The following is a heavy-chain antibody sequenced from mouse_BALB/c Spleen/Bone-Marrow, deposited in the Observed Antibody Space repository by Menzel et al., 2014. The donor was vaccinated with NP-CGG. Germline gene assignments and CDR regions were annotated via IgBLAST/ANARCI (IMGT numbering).Heavy chain of an antibody. D-gene: IGHD1-1*01. J-gene: IGHJ1*01. CDR3: ARWGYGSSYVGYFDV. Sequence: VKRVESGAELMKPGASVKLSCKATGYTFSRYWIEWVKQRPGNGLEWIGEILPGSGRTNYNEKFKGKATFTADTSSNTAYMQLSSLTSEDSAVYYCARWGYGSSYVGYFDVWGAGTTVTVSS. V-gene: IGHV1-9*01. CDR1: GYTFSRYW. CDR2: ILPGSGRT.